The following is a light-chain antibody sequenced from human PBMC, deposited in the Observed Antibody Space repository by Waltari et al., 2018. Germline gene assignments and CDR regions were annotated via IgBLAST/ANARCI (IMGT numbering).Light chain of an antibody. Sequence: NFMLTQPHSVSEYPGKTATISCTRSSGSIATNYVQRYQQRPGSPPTPVIYEINQGPSGVSDRFSGSIDSSSNSAPLTISGLKAEDEADYYCQSYYGTDWVFGGGTKLTVL. V-gene: IGLV6-57*04. CDR2: EIN. CDR1: SGSIATNY. J-gene: IGLJ3*02. CDR3: QSYYGTDWV.